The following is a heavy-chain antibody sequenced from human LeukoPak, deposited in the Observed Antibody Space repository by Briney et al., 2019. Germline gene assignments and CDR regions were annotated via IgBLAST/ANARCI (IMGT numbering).Heavy chain of an antibody. CDR2: IYYTGST. J-gene: IGHJ4*02. D-gene: IGHD2-2*01. V-gene: IGHV4-31*03. Sequence: SETLSLTCTVSGGSISSGGYYWSWIRQHPGKGLEWIGYIYYTGSTYYNPSLKSRINISVDTSKNQFSLKLSSVTAADTAVYYCARLSCGSTSCPLDYWGQGTLVTVSS. CDR3: ARLSCGSTSCPLDY. CDR1: GGSISSGGYY.